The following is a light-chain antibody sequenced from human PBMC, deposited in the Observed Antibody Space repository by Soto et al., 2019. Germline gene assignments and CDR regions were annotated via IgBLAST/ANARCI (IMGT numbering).Light chain of an antibody. CDR3: MQRTQLPPT. CDR2: EIY. V-gene: IGKV2D-29*01. CDR1: DTLLHSDGTTY. Sequence: VMTQTPRSLYVKHGQPASISCKSSDTLLHSDGTTYLYWYLKKPGQTPQLXIFEIYKRFSGVPDRFSGSGSGTDFKLEISRVETDDVGIYYCMQRTQLPPTFGQGTRLEN. J-gene: IGKJ5*01.